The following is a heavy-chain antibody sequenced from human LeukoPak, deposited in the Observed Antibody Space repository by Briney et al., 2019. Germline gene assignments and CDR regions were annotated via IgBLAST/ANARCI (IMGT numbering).Heavy chain of an antibody. D-gene: IGHD1-26*01. J-gene: IGHJ4*02. Sequence: SVKVSCKASGGTFSSYAISWVRQAPGQGLEWMGRIIPIFGTANYAQKFQGRVTITTDESTSTAYMELSSLRSEDTAVYYCARDLHSGSYDLGYWGQGTLVTVSS. CDR3: ARDLHSGSYDLGY. CDR2: IIPIFGTA. V-gene: IGHV1-69*05. CDR1: GGTFSSYA.